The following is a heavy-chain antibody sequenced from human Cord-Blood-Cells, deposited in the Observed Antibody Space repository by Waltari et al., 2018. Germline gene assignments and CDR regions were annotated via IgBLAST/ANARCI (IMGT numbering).Heavy chain of an antibody. CDR3: ARDGDVDTAIVTYY. CDR1: GFTVSSNY. CDR2: IYSGGST. J-gene: IGHJ4*02. Sequence: EVQLVESGGGLIQPGGSLRLSCAASGFTVSSNYMSWVRQAPGKGLEWVSVIYSGGSTYYADSVKGRFTISRDNSKNTLYLQMNSLRAEDTAVYYCARDGDVDTAIVTYYWGQGTLVTVSS. V-gene: IGHV3-53*01. D-gene: IGHD5-18*01.